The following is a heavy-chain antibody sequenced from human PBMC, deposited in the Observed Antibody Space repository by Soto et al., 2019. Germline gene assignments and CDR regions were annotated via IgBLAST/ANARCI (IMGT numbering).Heavy chain of an antibody. CDR2: IVVGSGNT. CDR1: GFTFTSSA. D-gene: IGHD6-13*01. V-gene: IGHV1-58*02. J-gene: IGHJ5*02. CDR3: AKGPWQPPHCFDP. Sequence: SVKVSCKASGFTFTSSAMQWVRQARGQRLEWIGWIVVGSGNTNYAQKFQERVTITRDMSTSTAYMELSSLRAEDTAVYYCAKGPWQPPHCFDPWGLGTLVTVSS.